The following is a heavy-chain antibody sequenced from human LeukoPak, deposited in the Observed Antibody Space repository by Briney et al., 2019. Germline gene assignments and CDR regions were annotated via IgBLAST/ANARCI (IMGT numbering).Heavy chain of an antibody. Sequence: PGGSLRLSCATSGFIFDHFGMNWVRQVPGKGPEWVSGINWDSTSTNYVDSVRGRFTISRDNAKNSLYLQMNSLRVEDTAFYYCARDLKYCTGGMCYFTAVADSWGQGTLVTVSS. J-gene: IGHJ4*02. CDR2: INWDSTST. CDR3: ARDLKYCTGGMCYFTAVADS. D-gene: IGHD2-8*02. CDR1: GFIFDHFG. V-gene: IGHV3-20*04.